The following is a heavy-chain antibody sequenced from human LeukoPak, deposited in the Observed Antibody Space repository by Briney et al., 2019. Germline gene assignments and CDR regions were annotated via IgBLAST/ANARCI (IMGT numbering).Heavy chain of an antibody. V-gene: IGHV3-30*02. CDR3: AKDASGSYHDAFDI. J-gene: IGHJ3*02. D-gene: IGHD1-26*01. Sequence: GESLRLSCAASGFTFSSYGMHWIRQAPGKGLEWVAFIRYDGSNKYYVDSVKGRFTISRDNSKKKLYLQMNSLRAEDTGVYYCAKDASGSYHDAFDIWGQGTMVTVSS. CDR1: GFTFSSYG. CDR2: IRYDGSNK.